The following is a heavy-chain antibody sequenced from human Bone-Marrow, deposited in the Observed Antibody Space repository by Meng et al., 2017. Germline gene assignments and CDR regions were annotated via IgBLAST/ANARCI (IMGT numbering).Heavy chain of an antibody. Sequence: LSLTCAASGFTFSSYSMHWVRQAPGKVLEWVAGISYVESNKYYADSVKGRFTISRDNSKNTLYLQMHSLRAEYTAVYYCARDPRGDISYYFDHWGQGTLVTVSS. CDR3: ARDPRGDISYYFDH. J-gene: IGHJ4*02. CDR1: GFTFSSYS. V-gene: IGHV3-30*01. D-gene: IGHD3-9*01. CDR2: ISYVESNK.